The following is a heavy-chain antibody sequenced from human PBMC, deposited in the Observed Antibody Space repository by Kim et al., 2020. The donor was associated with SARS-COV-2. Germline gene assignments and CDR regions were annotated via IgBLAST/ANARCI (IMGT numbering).Heavy chain of an antibody. CDR2: IWYDGSNK. CDR3: AKADDSNIWYSRADYYYAMDV. J-gene: IGHJ6*02. V-gene: IGHV3-33*06. Sequence: GGSLRLSCAASAFTFSSYTMHWVRQAPGKGLEWVAVIWYDGSNKNYADSVKGRFTISRDNSKNTLYLQMNSLRADDTAVYYCAKADDSNIWYSRADYYYAMDVWGQGTTVTVSS. D-gene: IGHD3-22*01. CDR1: AFTFSSYT.